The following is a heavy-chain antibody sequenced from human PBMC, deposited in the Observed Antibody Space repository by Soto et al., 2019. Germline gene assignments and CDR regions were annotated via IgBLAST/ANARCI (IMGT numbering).Heavy chain of an antibody. Sequence: SETLSLTCAFSGDSIISGYSWSWIRQPPGKGLEWIGYIYHGGGFYYNPSLKSRVTISVDTSKNQFSLKLSSVTAADTAVYYCASPKIAFYNWFAPWGQGTLVTVSS. D-gene: IGHD3-3*02. CDR1: GDSIISGYS. CDR2: IYHGGGF. V-gene: IGHV4-38-2*01. CDR3: ASPKIAFYNWFAP. J-gene: IGHJ5*02.